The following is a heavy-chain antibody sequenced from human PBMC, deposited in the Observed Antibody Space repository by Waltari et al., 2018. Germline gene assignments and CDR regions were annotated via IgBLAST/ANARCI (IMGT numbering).Heavy chain of an antibody. CDR1: GFTFSSYT. J-gene: IGHJ4*02. CDR2: INTGGTAT. D-gene: IGHD6-6*01. CDR3: ARDGRGRIAALDY. Sequence: EVQLLESGGDLAQPGGSLRFSCAASGFTFSSYTMTWVRQAPGKGLEWVSTINTGGTATYYADSVKGRFTISRDNSKSTLYLQMNSLRAEDTAVYYCARDGRGRIAALDYWGQGTLVTVSS. V-gene: IGHV3-23*01.